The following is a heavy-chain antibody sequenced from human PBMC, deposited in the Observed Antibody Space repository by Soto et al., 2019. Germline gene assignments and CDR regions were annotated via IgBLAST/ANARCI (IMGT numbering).Heavy chain of an antibody. CDR3: ARGGVVVVVAATYGMDV. Sequence: QVQLVQSGAEVKKPGASVKVSCKASGYTFTGYYMHWVRQAPGQGLEWMGWINPNSGGTNYAQKFQGWVTMTRDTSISTAYMELSRLRSDDTAVYYCARGGVVVVVAATYGMDVWGQGTTVTVSS. CDR1: GYTFTGYY. CDR2: INPNSGGT. J-gene: IGHJ6*02. V-gene: IGHV1-2*04. D-gene: IGHD2-15*01.